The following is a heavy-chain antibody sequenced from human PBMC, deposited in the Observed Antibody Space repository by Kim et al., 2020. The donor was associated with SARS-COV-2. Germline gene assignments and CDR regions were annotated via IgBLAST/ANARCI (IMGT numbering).Heavy chain of an antibody. V-gene: IGHV3-33*06. CDR1: GFTFSSYG. J-gene: IGHJ4*02. CDR3: AKDRMVRGVIIDYFDY. CDR2: IWYDGSNK. Sequence: GGSLRLSCAASGFTFSSYGMHWVRQAPGKRLEWVALIWYDGSNKYYADSVKGRFTISRDNSKNTLYLQMNSLRAEDTAVYYCAKDRMVRGVIIDYFDYWGQGTLVSVSS. D-gene: IGHD3-10*01.